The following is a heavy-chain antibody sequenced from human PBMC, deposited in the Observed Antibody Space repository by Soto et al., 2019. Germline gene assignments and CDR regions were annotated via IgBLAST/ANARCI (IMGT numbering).Heavy chain of an antibody. V-gene: IGHV1-18*01. CDR2: IISYNGNT. D-gene: IGHD3-10*01. J-gene: IGHJ4*02. CDR1: GYSFTTYG. Sequence: QVQLVQSGAEVKKPGASVTVSCKASGYSFTTYGISWVRQAPGQGLEWMGWIISYNGNTKYAQKLQGRVTVTTDASTSTAYMELRSLRSEDTAVYYCARVHIVGGIITHEKGFDCWSQGTLVTVSS. CDR3: ARVHIVGGIITHEKGFDC.